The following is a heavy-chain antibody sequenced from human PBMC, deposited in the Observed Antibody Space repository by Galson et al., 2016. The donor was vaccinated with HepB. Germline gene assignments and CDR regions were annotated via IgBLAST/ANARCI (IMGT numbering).Heavy chain of an antibody. V-gene: IGHV3-53*01. Sequence: SLRLSCAASGFTFSSYAMNWVRQAPGKGLEWVSVIYSGGTTYYAGSVKGRFTISRDNSKNTLYLQMNSMRAEDTAVYYCAGLSGSYYFGMDVWGQGTTVTVSS. CDR3: AGLSGSYYFGMDV. J-gene: IGHJ6*02. CDR1: GFTFSSYA. CDR2: IYSGGTT. D-gene: IGHD1-26*01.